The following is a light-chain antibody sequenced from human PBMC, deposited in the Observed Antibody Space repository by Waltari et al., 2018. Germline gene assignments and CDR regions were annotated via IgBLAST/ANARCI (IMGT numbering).Light chain of an antibody. J-gene: IGKJ5*01. CDR2: AAS. CDR1: QSISIY. V-gene: IGKV1-39*01. Sequence: DIQMTQSPSSLSASVGDRVTITFLASQSISIYLNWYQQKPGKAPKLLIYAASSLRSGVPSRFSGSVSGTDFTLTIRSLQPEDFATYYCQQSYSTPITFGQGTRLEIK. CDR3: QQSYSTPIT.